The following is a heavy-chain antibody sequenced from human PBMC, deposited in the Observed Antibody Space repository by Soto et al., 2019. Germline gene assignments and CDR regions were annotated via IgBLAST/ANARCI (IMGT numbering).Heavy chain of an antibody. CDR2: IYYSGST. J-gene: IGHJ4*02. CDR3: ARSPSIVVVTFDY. CDR1: GGSISSYY. D-gene: IGHD2-21*02. Sequence: SETLSLTCTVSGGSISSYYWSWIRQPPGKGLEWIGYIYYSGSTNYNPPLKSRVTISVDTSKNQFSLKLSSVTAADTAVYYCARSPSIVVVTFDYWGQGTLVTVSS. V-gene: IGHV4-59*01.